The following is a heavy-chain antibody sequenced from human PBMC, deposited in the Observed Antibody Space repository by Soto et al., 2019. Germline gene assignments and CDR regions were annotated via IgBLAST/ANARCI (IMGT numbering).Heavy chain of an antibody. CDR1: GYSFTNYG. Sequence: QDQLVQSGVEVKKPGASVKVSCKASGYSFTNYGITWVRQAPGQGLEGRGWISAYNGNTNYAQKFQGRVTMTPDASTSTAYLELRSLRSDDPAVYYCARDRGVAPPVAGNTHYYYYMDVWGKGTTVTVSS. CDR2: ISAYNGNT. D-gene: IGHD6-19*01. V-gene: IGHV1-18*01. J-gene: IGHJ6*03. CDR3: ARDRGVAPPVAGNTHYYYYMDV.